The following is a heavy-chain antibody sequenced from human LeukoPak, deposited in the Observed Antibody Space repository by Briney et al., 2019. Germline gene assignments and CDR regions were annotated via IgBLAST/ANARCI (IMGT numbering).Heavy chain of an antibody. CDR1: GYTFTSCD. V-gene: IGHV1-8*02. Sequence: ASVKVSCKASGYTFTSCDINWVRQATGQGLEWMGWMNPNSGNTGYAQKFQGRVTMTRNTSISTAYMELSSLRSEDTAVYYCARVYSDGYYYYMDVWGKGTTVTVSS. D-gene: IGHD4-11*01. CDR2: MNPNSGNT. CDR3: ARVYSDGYYYYMDV. J-gene: IGHJ6*03.